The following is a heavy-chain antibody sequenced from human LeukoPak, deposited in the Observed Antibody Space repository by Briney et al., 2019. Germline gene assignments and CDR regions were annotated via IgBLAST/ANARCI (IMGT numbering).Heavy chain of an antibody. J-gene: IGHJ4*02. Sequence: GGSLRLSCAASGFTFSSYAMHWVRQAPGKGLEWVAVISYDGSNKYYADSVKGRFTISRDNSKNTLYLQMNSLRAEDTAVYYCARDGYYYDSSGYYPYYFDYWGQRTLVTVSS. CDR1: GFTFSSYA. V-gene: IGHV3-30-3*01. D-gene: IGHD3-22*01. CDR2: ISYDGSNK. CDR3: ARDGYYYDSSGYYPYYFDY.